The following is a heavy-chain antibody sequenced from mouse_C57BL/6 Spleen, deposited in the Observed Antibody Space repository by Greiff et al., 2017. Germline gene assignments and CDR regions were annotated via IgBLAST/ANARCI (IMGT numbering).Heavy chain of an antibody. Sequence: VQLKESEGGLVQPGSSMKLCCTASGFTFSDYYMAWVRQVPEKGLEWVANINYDGSSTYYLDSLKSRFIISRDNAKNILYLQMSSLKSEDTATYYCARSFYYEGAMDYWGQGTSVTVSS. CDR2: INYDGSST. CDR3: ARSFYYEGAMDY. V-gene: IGHV5-16*01. CDR1: GFTFSDYY. D-gene: IGHD1-1*02. J-gene: IGHJ4*01.